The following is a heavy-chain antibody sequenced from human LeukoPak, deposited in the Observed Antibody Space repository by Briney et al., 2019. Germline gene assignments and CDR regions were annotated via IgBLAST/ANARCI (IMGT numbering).Heavy chain of an antibody. V-gene: IGHV4-34*01. J-gene: IGHJ3*02. CDR3: ARVGRGAYGSGKNAFDI. D-gene: IGHD3-10*01. Sequence: PSETLSLTCAVYGGSFSGYYWSWIRQPPGKGLEWIGEINHSGSTNYNPSLKSRVTISVDTSKNQFSLKLSSVTAADTAVYYCARVGRGAYGSGKNAFDIWGQGTMVTVSS. CDR1: GGSFSGYY. CDR2: INHSGST.